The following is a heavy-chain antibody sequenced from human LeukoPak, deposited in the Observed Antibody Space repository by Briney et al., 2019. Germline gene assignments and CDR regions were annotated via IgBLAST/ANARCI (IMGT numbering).Heavy chain of an antibody. CDR2: ISGSGGST. Sequence: GGSLRLSCAASGFTFSSYAMSWVRQAPGKGLEWVSAISGSGGSTYYADSVKGRFTISRDNSKNTLYLQMNSLRAEDTAVYYCAKAGFFGARLVIKGDAFDIWGQGTMVTVYS. V-gene: IGHV3-23*01. CDR3: AKAGFFGARLVIKGDAFDI. J-gene: IGHJ3*02. CDR1: GFTFSSYA. D-gene: IGHD3-9*01.